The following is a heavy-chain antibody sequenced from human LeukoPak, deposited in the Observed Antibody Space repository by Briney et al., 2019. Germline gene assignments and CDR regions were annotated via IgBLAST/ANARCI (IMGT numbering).Heavy chain of an antibody. V-gene: IGHV4-4*07. CDR2: IYTSGST. D-gene: IGHD2-2*01. CDR1: GGSISSYY. Sequence: KPSETLSLTCTVSGGSISSYYWSWIRQPAGKGLEWIGRIYTSGSTNYNPSLKSRVTMSVDTSKNQFSLKLSSVTAADTAVYYCARIRTRGCSSTSCYEEMDVWGKGTTVTVSS. CDR3: ARIRTRGCSSTSCYEEMDV. J-gene: IGHJ6*04.